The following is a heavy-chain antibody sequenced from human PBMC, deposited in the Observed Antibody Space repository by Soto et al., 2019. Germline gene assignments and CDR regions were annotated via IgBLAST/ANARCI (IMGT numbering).Heavy chain of an antibody. Sequence: QVQLVESRRDLVKPGGSLRLSCAASGFTFSDYYMSWIRQAPGKGLEWVSYISSSGSTIYYADSVKGRFTISRDNAKKSLYLQMNSLRAEDTAVYYCARGVEIAARPHYYYGMDVWGQGTTVTVSS. CDR2: ISSSGSTI. CDR1: GFTFSDYY. D-gene: IGHD6-6*01. V-gene: IGHV3-11*01. CDR3: ARGVEIAARPHYYYGMDV. J-gene: IGHJ6*02.